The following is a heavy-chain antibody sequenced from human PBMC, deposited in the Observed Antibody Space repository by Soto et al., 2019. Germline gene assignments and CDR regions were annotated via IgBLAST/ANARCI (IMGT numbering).Heavy chain of an antibody. CDR3: ARDRIAAAGSYYYYYGMDV. Sequence: QVQLVQSGAEVKKPGSSVKVSCKASGGTFSSYAISWVRQAPGQGLEWMGGIIPIFGTANYAQKFQGRVTITAGESTSTAYMELSSLRSEDTAVYYCARDRIAAAGSYYYYYGMDVWGQGTTVTVSS. CDR2: IIPIFGTA. J-gene: IGHJ6*02. D-gene: IGHD6-13*01. CDR1: GGTFSSYA. V-gene: IGHV1-69*01.